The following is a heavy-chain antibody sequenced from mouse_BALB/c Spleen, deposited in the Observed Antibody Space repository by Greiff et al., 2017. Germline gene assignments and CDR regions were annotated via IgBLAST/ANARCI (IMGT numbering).Heavy chain of an antibody. CDR1: GFTFSDYY. J-gene: IGHJ2*01. CDR3: ASGTPGYFDY. V-gene: IGHV5-4*02. CDR2: ISDGGSYT. D-gene: IGHD4-1*01. Sequence: DVKLVESGGGLVKPGGSLKLSCAASGFTFSDYYMYWVRQTPEKRLEWVATISDGGSYTYYPDSVKGRFTISRDNAKNNLYLQMSSLKSEDTAMYYCASGTPGYFDYWGQGTTLTVSS.